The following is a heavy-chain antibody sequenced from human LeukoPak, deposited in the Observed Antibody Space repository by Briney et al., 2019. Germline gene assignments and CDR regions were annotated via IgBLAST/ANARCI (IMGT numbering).Heavy chain of an antibody. Sequence: GGSLRLSCAASGFTFSNAWMSWVRQAPGEGREWGGRIKSKTDGGTTDYAAPVKGRFTISRDDSKNTLYLQMNSLKTEDTAVYYCTTDRRNHYDILTASRMAFDYWGQGTLVTVSS. CDR3: TTDRRNHYDILTASRMAFDY. J-gene: IGHJ4*02. D-gene: IGHD3-9*01. V-gene: IGHV3-15*01. CDR1: GFTFSNAW. CDR2: IKSKTDGGTT.